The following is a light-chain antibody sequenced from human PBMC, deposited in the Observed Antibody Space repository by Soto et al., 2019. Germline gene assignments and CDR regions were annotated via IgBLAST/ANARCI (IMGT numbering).Light chain of an antibody. V-gene: IGKV1-5*03. J-gene: IGKJ2*01. CDR3: QQYNTFSFT. CDR1: RTISDC. CDR2: RAF. Sequence: DIQMTQSPSTLSASIGDRVTITCRASRTISDCLAWYQQRPGKAPKLLIYRAFRLESEVPRRFSGSASGTEFTLTISGLQPDDFATYYCQQYNTFSFTFGQGTRLEIK.